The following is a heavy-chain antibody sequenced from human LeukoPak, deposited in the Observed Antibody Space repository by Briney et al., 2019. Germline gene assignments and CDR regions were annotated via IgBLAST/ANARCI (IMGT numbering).Heavy chain of an antibody. Sequence: ASVKVSCKASGYTFTSRHMHWVRQAPGQGLEWMGIVNPSGGSTGYAQKFQGRVTLTRDTSTSTVYMELSSLRSDDTAVYYCARATLTTHYGMDVWGQGTTVTVSS. CDR3: ARATLTTHYGMDV. D-gene: IGHD2-15*01. J-gene: IGHJ6*02. CDR2: VNPSGGST. V-gene: IGHV1-46*01. CDR1: GYTFTSRH.